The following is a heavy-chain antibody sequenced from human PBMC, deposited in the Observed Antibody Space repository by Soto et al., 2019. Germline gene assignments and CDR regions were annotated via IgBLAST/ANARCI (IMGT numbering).Heavy chain of an antibody. CDR1: GFTFSGAT. J-gene: IGHJ5*02. V-gene: IGHV3-73*01. D-gene: IGHD6-13*01. CDR3: TTIEGIDTFDP. CDR2: IRNKAYNYAT. Sequence: PGGSLRLSCAGSGFTFSGATLHWVRQASGKGLEWVGRIRNKAYNYATSYAASLKDRVTISRDDSKSTAYLQMNSLKTEDTAVYYCTTIEGIDTFDPWGQGTQVTVSS.